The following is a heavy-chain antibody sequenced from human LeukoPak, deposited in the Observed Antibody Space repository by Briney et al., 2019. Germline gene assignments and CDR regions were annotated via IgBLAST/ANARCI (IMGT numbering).Heavy chain of an antibody. Sequence: PSETLSLTCTVSGGSISSYYWSWIRQPPGKGLEWIGYIYYSGSTNYNPSLRSRVTISVDTSKNQFSLKLSSVTAADTAVYYCARVDFSSNHAFDIWGQGTMVTVSS. CDR1: GGSISSYY. CDR2: IYYSGST. V-gene: IGHV4-59*01. CDR3: ARVDFSSNHAFDI. J-gene: IGHJ3*02. D-gene: IGHD2-2*01.